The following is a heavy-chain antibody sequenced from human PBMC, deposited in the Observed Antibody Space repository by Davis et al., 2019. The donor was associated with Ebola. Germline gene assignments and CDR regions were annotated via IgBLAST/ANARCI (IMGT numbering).Heavy chain of an antibody. CDR1: GGSISSYY. D-gene: IGHD6-19*01. Sequence: MPSETLSLTCTVSGGSISSYYWSWIRQPPGKGLEWIGYIYYSGSTNYNPSLKSRVTISVDTSKNQFSLKLSSVTAADTAVYYCARRDGSSGWYNYYGMDVWGQGTTVTVSS. V-gene: IGHV4-59*01. CDR3: ARRDGSSGWYNYYGMDV. CDR2: IYYSGST. J-gene: IGHJ6*02.